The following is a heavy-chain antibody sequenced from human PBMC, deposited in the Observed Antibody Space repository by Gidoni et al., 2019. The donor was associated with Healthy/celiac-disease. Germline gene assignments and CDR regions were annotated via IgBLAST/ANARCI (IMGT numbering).Heavy chain of an antibody. CDR3: ARNSGYDYFGLYYYYGMDV. CDR1: GFTFSSSA. CDR2: ISYDGSNK. D-gene: IGHD5-12*01. V-gene: IGHV3-30-3*01. Sequence: QVQLVESGGGVVQPGRSLRLSCAASGFTFSSSAMHWVRQAPGKGLEWVAVISYDGSNKYYADSVKGRFTISRDNSKNTLYLQMNSLRAEDTAVYYCARNSGYDYFGLYYYYGMDVWGQGTTVTVSS. J-gene: IGHJ6*02.